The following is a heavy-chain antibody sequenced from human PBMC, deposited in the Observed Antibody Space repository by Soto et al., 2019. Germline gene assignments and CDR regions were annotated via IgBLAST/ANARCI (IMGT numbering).Heavy chain of an antibody. Sequence: GGSLRLSCAASGFTFSNYAMTWVRQAPGKGLEWVSAISGSGGSTYYADSVKGRFTISRDNSKNTLYLQMKSLRADDTAVYYCAKCISISWNGMDVWGQGTTVTVSS. CDR1: GFTFSNYA. V-gene: IGHV3-23*01. J-gene: IGHJ6*02. D-gene: IGHD2-2*01. CDR3: AKCISISWNGMDV. CDR2: ISGSGGST.